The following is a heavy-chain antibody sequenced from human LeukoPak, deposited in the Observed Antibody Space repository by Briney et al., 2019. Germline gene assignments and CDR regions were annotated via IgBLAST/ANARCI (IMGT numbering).Heavy chain of an antibody. V-gene: IGHV3-48*04. J-gene: IGHJ4*02. CDR1: GFTFNSYS. Sequence: PGGSLRLSCAASGFTFNSYSMKWVRQAPGKGLEWISYLSRSGSTIYYAASVKGRVTISRDNAKNSLYLEMNSLRAEDTAVYYCARGRLTFDYWGQGSLVTVSS. CDR3: ARGRLTFDY. D-gene: IGHD3-16*01. CDR2: LSRSGSTI.